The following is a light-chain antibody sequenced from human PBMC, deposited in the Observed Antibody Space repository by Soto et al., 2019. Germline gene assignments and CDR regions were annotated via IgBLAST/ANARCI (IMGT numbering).Light chain of an antibody. V-gene: IGLV6-57*04. Sequence: NFMLTQPHSVSESPGKTVTIPCTRSSGSIASNSVQWFQQRPGSAPTTMIYDNNQRPSGVPDRFSGSTDGSSNSASLTISGLQTEDEADYYCQSYDSSTVVFGGGTKLTVL. CDR1: SGSIASNS. CDR2: DNN. CDR3: QSYDSSTVV. J-gene: IGLJ2*01.